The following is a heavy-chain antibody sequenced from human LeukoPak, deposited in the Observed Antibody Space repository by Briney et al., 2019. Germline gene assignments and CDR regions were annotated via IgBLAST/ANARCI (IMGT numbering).Heavy chain of an antibody. J-gene: IGHJ4*02. CDR3: AKDYNRGLPDY. CDR1: GFSFNSHG. D-gene: IGHD2-21*01. Sequence: GGSLRLSCAASGFSFNSHGMHWVRQAPDKRLEWVAVISDDGSKGYYADSVKGRFTISRENSKNVLYLQMSSLRAEDTAVYYCAKDYNRGLPDYWGQGTLVIVSS. V-gene: IGHV3-30*18. CDR2: ISDDGSKG.